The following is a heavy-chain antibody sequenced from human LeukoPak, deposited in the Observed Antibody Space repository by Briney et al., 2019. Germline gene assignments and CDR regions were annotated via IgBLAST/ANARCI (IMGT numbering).Heavy chain of an antibody. CDR3: ARQRITMVRGVINGNDY. V-gene: IGHV4-34*01. CDR1: GGSFSGYY. CDR2: INHSGST. J-gene: IGHJ4*02. Sequence: PSETLSLTCAFYGGSFSGYYWSWFRQPPGKGLEWIGEINHSGSTNYNPSLKSRVTISVDTSKDQFSLRLSSVTAADTAVYYCARQRITMVRGVINGNDYWGQGTLVTVSS. D-gene: IGHD3-10*01.